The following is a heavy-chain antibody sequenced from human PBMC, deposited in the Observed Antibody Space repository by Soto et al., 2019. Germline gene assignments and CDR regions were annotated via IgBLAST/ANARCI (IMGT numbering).Heavy chain of an antibody. J-gene: IGHJ4*02. V-gene: IGHV4-59*01. CDR1: GGSISSYY. CDR3: ARAIDSYDILTGYTYYFDY. Sequence: KPSETLSLTCTVSGGSISSYYWSWIRQPPGKGLEWIGYIYYSGSTNYNPSLKSRVTISVDTSKNQFSLKLSSVTAADTAVYYCARAIDSYDILTGYTYYFDYWGQGTLVTVSS. CDR2: IYYSGST. D-gene: IGHD3-9*01.